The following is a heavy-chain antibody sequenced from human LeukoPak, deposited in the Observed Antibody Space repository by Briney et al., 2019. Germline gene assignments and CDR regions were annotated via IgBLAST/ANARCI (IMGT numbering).Heavy chain of an antibody. CDR3: ARERGAYGGSSGLDY. CDR1: GFTFSSYA. CDR2: ISYDGSNK. J-gene: IGHJ4*02. V-gene: IGHV3-30*04. D-gene: IGHD4-23*01. Sequence: GGSLRLSCAASGFTFSSYAMHWVRQAPGKGLEWVAVISYDGSNKYYADSVKGRFTISRDNSKNTLYLQMNSLRAEDTAVYYCARERGAYGGSSGLDYWGRGTLATVSS.